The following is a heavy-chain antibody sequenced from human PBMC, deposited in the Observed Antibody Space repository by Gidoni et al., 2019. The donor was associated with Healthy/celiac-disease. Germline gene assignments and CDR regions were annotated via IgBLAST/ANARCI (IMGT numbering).Heavy chain of an antibody. J-gene: IGHJ4*02. CDR1: GFSLRTSGGG. D-gene: IGHD3-10*01. CDR3: ARRYGSGSYYNGDSFDY. Sequence: QITLKESGPTLVKPTQTLTLTCTFSGFSLRTSGGGVGWIRQPPGKALEWLALIYWNDDKRYSPSLKSRLTITKDTSKNQVVLTMTNMDPVDTATYYCARRYGSGSYYNGDSFDYWGQGTLVTVSS. CDR2: IYWNDDK. V-gene: IGHV2-5*01.